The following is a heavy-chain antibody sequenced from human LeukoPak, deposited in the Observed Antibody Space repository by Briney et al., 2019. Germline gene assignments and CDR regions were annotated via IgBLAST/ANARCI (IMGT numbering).Heavy chain of an antibody. J-gene: IGHJ6*02. V-gene: IGHV4-59*01. CDR1: GGSISSYY. CDR3: ARDRYGSGSYLYQYGMDV. Sequence: PSETLSLTCTVSGGSISSYYWSWIRQPPGKGLEWIGYIYYSGSTNYNPSLKSRVTISVDTSKNQFSLKLSSVTAADTAVYYCARDRYGSGSYLYQYGMDVWGQGTTVTVSS. D-gene: IGHD3-10*01. CDR2: IYYSGST.